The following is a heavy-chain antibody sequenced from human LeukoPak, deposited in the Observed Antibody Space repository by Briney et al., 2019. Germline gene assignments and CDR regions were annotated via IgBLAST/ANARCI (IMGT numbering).Heavy chain of an antibody. D-gene: IGHD1-7*01. CDR1: GFTFSSYW. Sequence: GGSLRLSCAASGFTFSSYWMSWVRQAPGKGLEWVANIKQDGSEKYYVDSVKGRFTISRDNAKNSLYLQMSSLRAEDTAVYYCARIRQRGTKYYFDYWGQGTLVTVSS. CDR2: IKQDGSEK. V-gene: IGHV3-7*01. CDR3: ARIRQRGTKYYFDY. J-gene: IGHJ4*02.